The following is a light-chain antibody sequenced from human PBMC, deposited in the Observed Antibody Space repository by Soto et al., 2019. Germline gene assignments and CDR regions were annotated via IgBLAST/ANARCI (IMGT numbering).Light chain of an antibody. J-gene: IGLJ2*01. V-gene: IGLV2-14*01. CDR2: EVN. CDR1: SSDVV. CDR3: HSYDNNFSGSAV. Sequence: QSALTQPASVSGSDGQSITISCTGSSSDVVSWYQQHPGKAPKLIIYEVNNRPSGVPDRFSGSKSGTSASLAITGLQAEDEAIYYCHSYDNNFSGSAVFGGGTKLTVL.